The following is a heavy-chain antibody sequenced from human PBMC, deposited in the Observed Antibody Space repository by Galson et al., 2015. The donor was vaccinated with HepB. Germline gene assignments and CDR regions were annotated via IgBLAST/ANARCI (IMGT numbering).Heavy chain of an antibody. V-gene: IGHV5-51*01. Sequence: QSGAEVKKHGESLKLSCKGSEYSFSNYWIVCVRQMPGKGLEWMGVIYPAASATRYSPSFRGQVTIPADMSANTASMELSGLRPEDTAVYSCARAESGNYRWYFDLWGRGTLVTVSS. D-gene: IGHD1-26*01. CDR1: EYSFSNYW. J-gene: IGHJ2*01. CDR2: IYPAASAT. CDR3: ARAESGNYRWYFDL.